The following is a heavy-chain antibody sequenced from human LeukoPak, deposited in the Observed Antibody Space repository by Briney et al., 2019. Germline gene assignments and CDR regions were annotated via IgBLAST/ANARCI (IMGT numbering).Heavy chain of an antibody. CDR2: IYYSGST. D-gene: IGHD2-2*01. V-gene: IGHV4-39*01. CDR3: ARGLILVVVVPAAMDAFDI. CDR1: GGSISSSSYY. Sequence: SETLSLTCTVSGGSISSSSYYWGWIRQPPGKGLEWIGSIYYSGSTYYNPSLKSRVTISVDTSKNQFSLKLSSVTAADTAVYYCARGLILVVVVPAAMDAFDIWGQGTMVTVSS. J-gene: IGHJ3*02.